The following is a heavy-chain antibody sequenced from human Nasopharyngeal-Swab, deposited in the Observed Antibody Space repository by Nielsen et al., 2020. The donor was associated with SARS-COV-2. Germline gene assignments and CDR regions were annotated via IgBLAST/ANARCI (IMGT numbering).Heavy chain of an antibody. Sequence: GGSLRLSCAASGFTFSSYSMNWVRQAPGKGLEWVSYISSSSSTIYYADSVKGRFTISRDNAKNSLYLQMNSLRAEDTAVYYCARDSRNIFYYYYGMDVWGQGTTVTVSS. V-gene: IGHV3-48*04. J-gene: IGHJ6*02. CDR3: ARDSRNIFYYYYGMDV. CDR2: ISSSSSTI. D-gene: IGHD2/OR15-2a*01. CDR1: GFTFSSYS.